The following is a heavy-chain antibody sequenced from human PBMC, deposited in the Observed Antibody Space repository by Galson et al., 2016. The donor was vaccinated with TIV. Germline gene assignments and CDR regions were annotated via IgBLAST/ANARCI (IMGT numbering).Heavy chain of an antibody. CDR3: ARNKRGFTRGYGGHFDS. CDR1: GGSFRGYY. D-gene: IGHD5-12*01. J-gene: IGHJ4*02. V-gene: IGHV4-34*01. Sequence: ETLSLTCGVNGGSFRGYYWAWIRQSPGMGLEWIGDVNDNGRVDYSPSLKGRVTLSADASTTQFSLKLTSVAAADTGFYYCARNKRGFTRGYGGHFDSWGQGILVTVSS. CDR2: VNDNGRV.